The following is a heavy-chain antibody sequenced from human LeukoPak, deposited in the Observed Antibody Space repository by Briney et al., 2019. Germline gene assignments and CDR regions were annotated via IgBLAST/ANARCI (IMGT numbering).Heavy chain of an antibody. CDR2: ISEGGSST. CDR1: GVTFSSYA. V-gene: IGHV3-23*01. J-gene: IGHJ4*02. D-gene: IGHD3-22*01. Sequence: GGSLRLSCAASGVTFSSYAMSWVRQAPGKGLEWVSTISEGGSSTYYADSVKGQFTISRDNSKNTLYLQMNSLRAEDTAVYYCAKDFSGSYYYGSSGPYYFDYWGQGTLVTVSS. CDR3: AKDFSGSYYYGSSGPYYFDY.